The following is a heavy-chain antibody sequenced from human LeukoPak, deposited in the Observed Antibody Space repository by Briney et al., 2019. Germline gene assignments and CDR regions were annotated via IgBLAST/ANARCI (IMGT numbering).Heavy chain of an antibody. CDR2: IRYDGNSN. D-gene: IGHD3-22*01. J-gene: IGHJ4*02. Sequence: PGGSLRLSCAASGFTFDDYGMHWVRQAPGKGLEWVAFIRYDGNSNYYADSVKGRFTISRDNSGSTLYLQMNSLRAEDTAVYYCAKEEVISGNHGVYFDYWGQGTLVTVSS. CDR1: GFTFDDYG. V-gene: IGHV3-30*02. CDR3: AKEEVISGNHGVYFDY.